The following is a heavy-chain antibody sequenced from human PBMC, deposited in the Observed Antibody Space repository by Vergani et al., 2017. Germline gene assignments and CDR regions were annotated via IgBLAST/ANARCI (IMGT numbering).Heavy chain of an antibody. J-gene: IGHJ3*01. CDR1: EFTLSSYW. Sequence: EVQLVESGGGLVQPGGSLRLSCTASEFTLSSYWMSWVRQAPGKGLEWVANIKQDGSEKYYVDSVKGRFTISRDNAKNSLYLDMSSLRAEDTAVYYCVRDVRVSRTWGQGTLVAVSS. V-gene: IGHV3-7*01. CDR3: VRDVRVSRT. CDR2: IKQDGSEK.